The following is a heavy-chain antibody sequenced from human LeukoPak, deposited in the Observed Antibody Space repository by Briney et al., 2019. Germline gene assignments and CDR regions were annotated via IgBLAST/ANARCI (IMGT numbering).Heavy chain of an antibody. CDR2: IIPIFGTA. J-gene: IGHJ5*02. V-gene: IGHV1-69*13. Sequence: SVKVSCKASGGTFCSHAISWVRQAPGQGLEWMGGIIPIFGTANYAQKFQGRVTITADESTSTAYMELSSLRSEDTAVYYCARGLQLWLNWFDPWGQGTLVTVSS. CDR1: GGTFCSHA. CDR3: ARGLQLWLNWFDP. D-gene: IGHD5-18*01.